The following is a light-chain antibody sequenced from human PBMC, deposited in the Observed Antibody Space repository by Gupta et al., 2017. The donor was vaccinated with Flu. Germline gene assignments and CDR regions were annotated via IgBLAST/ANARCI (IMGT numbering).Light chain of an antibody. CDR2: EVN. V-gene: IGLV2-8*01. CDR3: SAYAGSNNFEV. CDR1: NSDVGTYNH. J-gene: IGLJ3*02. Sequence: VTISCTGTNSDVGTYNHVSWYQQHPGKAPKLMIKEVNRRPSGVPDRFSGSKSGNTASLTVSGLQAEDGADYDCSAYAGSNNFEVFGGGTKLTVV.